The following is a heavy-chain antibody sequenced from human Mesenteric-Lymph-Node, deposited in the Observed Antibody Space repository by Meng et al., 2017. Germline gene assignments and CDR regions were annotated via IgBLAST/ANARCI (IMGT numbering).Heavy chain of an antibody. V-gene: IGHV4-34*12. CDR1: GGSLSGAN. J-gene: IGHJ4*02. Sequence: QVQLPQWGAGLLKPSETLSLTCAVNGGSLSGANWNWIRQPPGKGLEWIGEIIHGGSPSYNPSLKSRVTISIDTSKNQLSLMLSSVTAADTAVYYCARRPTGIDYWGQGTLVTVSS. CDR3: ARRPTGIDY. D-gene: IGHD2-8*02. CDR2: IIHGGSP.